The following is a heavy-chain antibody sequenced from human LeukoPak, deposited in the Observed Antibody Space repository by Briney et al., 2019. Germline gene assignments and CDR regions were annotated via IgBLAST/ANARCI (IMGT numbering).Heavy chain of an antibody. D-gene: IGHD2-21*02. CDR1: GYSFTTYW. V-gene: IGHV5-51*01. J-gene: IGHJ3*02. CDR2: IYPGDSDT. Sequence: GESPKISCKGSGYSFTTYWIGWVRQMPGKGLEWMDIIYPGDSDTRYGPSFQGQVTISADKSISTAYLQWSSLKASDTAIYHCARWVTADRGKKDAFDIWGQGTMVTVSS. CDR3: ARWVTADRGKKDAFDI.